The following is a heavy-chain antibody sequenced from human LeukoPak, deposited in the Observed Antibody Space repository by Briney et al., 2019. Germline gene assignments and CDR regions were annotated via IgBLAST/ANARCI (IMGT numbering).Heavy chain of an antibody. Sequence: SETLSLTCTVSGDSISSYYWNWIQQPPGKGLEWIGYIYYSGSTNYNPSLKSRVTISVDTSKNQFSLKLSSVTAADTAVYYCARDVGSGLSWFDPWGQGTLVTVSS. D-gene: IGHD3-10*01. J-gene: IGHJ5*02. CDR2: IYYSGST. CDR1: GDSISSYY. V-gene: IGHV4-59*01. CDR3: ARDVGSGLSWFDP.